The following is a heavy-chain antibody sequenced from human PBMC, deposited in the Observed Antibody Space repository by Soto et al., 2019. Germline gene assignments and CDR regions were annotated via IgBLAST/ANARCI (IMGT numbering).Heavy chain of an antibody. Sequence: SETLSLTCTFSGSSIIGYYWTWIRQSPERGLEWIGYIHYSGSANYNSSLNSRLTMSVDRPKSQFSMKLASVTAADTAVYYCARGVGGSGLNWFEPWGQGTLVTVS. D-gene: IGHD6-19*01. CDR1: GSSIIGYY. V-gene: IGHV4-59*12. CDR3: ARGVGGSGLNWFEP. J-gene: IGHJ5*02. CDR2: IHYSGSA.